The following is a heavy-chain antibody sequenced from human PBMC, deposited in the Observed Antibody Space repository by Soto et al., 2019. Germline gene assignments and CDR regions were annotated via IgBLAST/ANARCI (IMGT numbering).Heavy chain of an antibody. CDR2: ISGSGGST. J-gene: IGHJ4*02. CDR3: AKDLGYGDYFDY. Sequence: EVQLLESGGGLVQPGGSLRLSCAASGFTFSSYAMSWVRQAPGKGLEWVSAISGSGGSTYYADSVKGRFTISRDNSKNSLYLQMNSLRAEDTAVYYCAKDLGYGDYFDYWGQGTLVTVSS. D-gene: IGHD6-13*01. CDR1: GFTFSSYA. V-gene: IGHV3-23*01.